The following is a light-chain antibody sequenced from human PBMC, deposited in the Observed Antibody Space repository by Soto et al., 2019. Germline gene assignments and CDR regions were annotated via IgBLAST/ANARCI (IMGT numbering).Light chain of an antibody. CDR2: DAS. CDR1: QSIRSW. CDR3: QQYDRLSKT. V-gene: IGKV1-5*01. Sequence: DIQMTQSPSTLSASVGARVTITCRASQSIRSWLAWYQQKPGKAPQLLIYDASNLESGVPSRFSGSGSGTEFTLTISSLQPDDFANYYCQQYDRLSKTFGRGTKVEVK. J-gene: IGKJ1*01.